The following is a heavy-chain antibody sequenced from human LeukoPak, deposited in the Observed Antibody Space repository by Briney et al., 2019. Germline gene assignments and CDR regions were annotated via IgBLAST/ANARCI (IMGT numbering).Heavy chain of an antibody. Sequence: GGSLRLSCAASGFTFSNYWMPWVRQAPGKGLVWVSRIKGDGSHTIYADSVKGRFTISRDNAKNTLYLQMKSLRAEDTAVYYCVRDWDHFDFDSWGLGTLVTVSS. CDR2: IKGDGSHT. CDR1: GFTFSNYW. J-gene: IGHJ5*01. D-gene: IGHD3-9*01. V-gene: IGHV3-74*01. CDR3: VRDWDHFDFDS.